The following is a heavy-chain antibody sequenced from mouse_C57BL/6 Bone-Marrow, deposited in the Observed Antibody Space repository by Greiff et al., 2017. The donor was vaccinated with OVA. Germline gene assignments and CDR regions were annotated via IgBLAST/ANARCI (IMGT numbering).Heavy chain of an antibody. J-gene: IGHJ3*01. CDR2: ISDGGSYT. Sequence: EVQLVESGGGLVKPGGSLKLSCAASGFTFSSYAMSWVRQTPEKRLEWVATISDGGSYTYYPDNVKGRFTISRDNAKNNLYLQMSHLKSEDTAMYYCARALGDYEGVAYWGQGTLVTVSA. V-gene: IGHV5-4*01. CDR1: GFTFSSYA. D-gene: IGHD2-4*01. CDR3: ARALGDYEGVAY.